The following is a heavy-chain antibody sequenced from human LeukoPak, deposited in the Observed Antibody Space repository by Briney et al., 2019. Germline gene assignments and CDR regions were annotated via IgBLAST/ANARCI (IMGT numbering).Heavy chain of an antibody. J-gene: IGHJ4*02. CDR2: INAGNGNT. CDR1: GYTFTTYA. Sequence: ASVKVSCKASGYTFTTYAMHWVRQAPGQRLEWMGWINAGNGNTKYSQKFQARVTITRDTSASTAYMELSSLRSEDTAVYYCAGDPIGSRWPYYFDYWGQGTLVTVSS. CDR3: AGDPIGSRWPYYFDY. D-gene: IGHD6-13*01. V-gene: IGHV1-3*01.